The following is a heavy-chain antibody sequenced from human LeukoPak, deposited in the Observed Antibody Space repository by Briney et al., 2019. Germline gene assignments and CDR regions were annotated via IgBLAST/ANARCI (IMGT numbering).Heavy chain of an antibody. J-gene: IGHJ3*01. Sequence: ASVRVSCKASGYTFTNYHMHWVRQAPGQGLEWLGLVKPKSGDSDFVQKFRGRVTVTTDVSTTTIHMELSNLRSDDTAVYYCARDRGVPGPGNALNIGGTGKRDTVS. D-gene: IGHD2-8*01. CDR2: VKPKSGDS. V-gene: IGHV1-2*06. CDR3: ARDRGVPGPGNALNI. CDR1: GYTFTNYH.